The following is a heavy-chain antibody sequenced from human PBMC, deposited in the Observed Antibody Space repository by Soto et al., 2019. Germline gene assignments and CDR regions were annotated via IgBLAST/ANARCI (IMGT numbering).Heavy chain of an antibody. CDR2: IYHSGST. Sequence: QVQLQESGPGLVKPSETLSLTCTVSGGSVSSGSYYWGWIRQPPGKGLEWIGYIYHSGSTNYNPSLKSRVTISVDTSKNQFSLSLTSVTATDTAVYYCASLSAAWFAPWGQGTLVTVAS. CDR1: GGSVSSGSYY. J-gene: IGHJ5*02. V-gene: IGHV4-61*01. D-gene: IGHD6-19*01. CDR3: ASLSAAWFAP.